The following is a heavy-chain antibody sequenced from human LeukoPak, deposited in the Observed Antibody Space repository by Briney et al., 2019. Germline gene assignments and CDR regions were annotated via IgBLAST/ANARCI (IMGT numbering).Heavy chain of an antibody. CDR2: ISWNSGSI. CDR3: AKDRFFYGSGSKAN. Sequence: PGGSLRLSCAASGFTFDDYAMHWVRQAPGKGLEWVSGISWNSGSIGYADSVKGRFTISRDNAKNSLYLQMNSLRAEDTALYYCAKDRFFYGSGSKANWGQGTLVTVSS. D-gene: IGHD2-15*01. CDR1: GFTFDDYA. J-gene: IGHJ4*02. V-gene: IGHV3-9*01.